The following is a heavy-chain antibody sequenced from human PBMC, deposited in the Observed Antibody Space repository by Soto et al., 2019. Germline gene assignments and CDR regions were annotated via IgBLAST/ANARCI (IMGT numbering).Heavy chain of an antibody. J-gene: IGHJ6*02. CDR1: GGSVSSGSYY. CDR2: IYYSGST. V-gene: IGHV4-61*01. Sequence: QVQLQESGPGLVKPSETLSLTCTVSGGSVSSGSYYWSWIRQPPGKGLEWIGYIYYSGSTNYNPASKSRVTISVATSKNQFSLKLSSVTAADTAVYYCARGIEGWYQGRYYYGMDVWGQGTTVTVSS. CDR3: ARGIEGWYQGRYYYGMDV. D-gene: IGHD6-19*01.